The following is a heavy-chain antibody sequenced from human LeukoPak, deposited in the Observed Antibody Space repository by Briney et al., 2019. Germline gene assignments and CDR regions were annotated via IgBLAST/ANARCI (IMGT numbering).Heavy chain of an antibody. Sequence: PGGSLRLSCAASGFTFRSYGMHWVRQAPGKGLEWVAFIRYVESKNYYADSVRGRFTISRDNSNNTLYLQMNSLRVEDTGIYYCAKGYGGSHFDYWGQGALVAVSS. V-gene: IGHV3-30*02. CDR2: IRYVESKN. CDR3: AKGYGGSHFDY. J-gene: IGHJ4*02. D-gene: IGHD4-23*01. CDR1: GFTFRSYG.